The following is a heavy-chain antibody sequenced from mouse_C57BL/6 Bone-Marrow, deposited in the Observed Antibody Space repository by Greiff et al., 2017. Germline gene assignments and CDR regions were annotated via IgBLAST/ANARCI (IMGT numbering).Heavy chain of an antibody. D-gene: IGHD2-5*01. CDR2: INPNNGGT. CDR1: GYTFTDYN. V-gene: IGHV1-18*01. Sequence: VQLQQSGPELVKPGASVKIPCKASGYTFTDYNMDWVKQSHGKSLEWIGDINPNNGGTIYNQKFKGKATLTVDQSSSTAYMELRSLTSEDTAVYYCARYSNSLYAMDYWGQGTSVTVSS. CDR3: ARYSNSLYAMDY. J-gene: IGHJ4*01.